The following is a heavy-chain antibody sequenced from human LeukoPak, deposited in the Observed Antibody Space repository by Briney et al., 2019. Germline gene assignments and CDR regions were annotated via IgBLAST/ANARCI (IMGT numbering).Heavy chain of an antibody. V-gene: IGHV3-64*01. D-gene: IGHD1-26*01. Sequence: GGSLRLSCAASGFTFSSYAMHWVRQAPGKGLEYVSAISSNGGSTYYANSVKGRFTISRDNSKNTLYLQMGSLRAEDMAVYYCARDGVGATRTAFDIWGQGTMVTVSS. CDR1: GFTFSSYA. CDR3: ARDGVGATRTAFDI. CDR2: ISSNGGST. J-gene: IGHJ3*02.